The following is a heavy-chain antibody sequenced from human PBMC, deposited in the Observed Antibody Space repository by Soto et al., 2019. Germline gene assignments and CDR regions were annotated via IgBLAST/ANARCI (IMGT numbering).Heavy chain of an antibody. CDR2: IGTAGDT. V-gene: IGHV3-13*01. CDR3: ARVLPANYDFWSGSYYYYGMDV. D-gene: IGHD3-3*01. CDR1: GFTFSSYD. J-gene: IGHJ6*02. Sequence: LRLSCAASGFTFSSYDMHWVRQATGKGLEWVSAIGTAGDTYYPGSVKGRFTISRENAKNSLYLQMNSLRAGDTAVYYCARVLPANYDFWSGSYYYYGMDVWGQGTTVTVSS.